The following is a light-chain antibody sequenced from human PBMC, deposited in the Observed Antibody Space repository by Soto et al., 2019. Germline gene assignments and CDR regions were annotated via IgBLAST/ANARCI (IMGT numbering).Light chain of an antibody. Sequence: QSVLTQPPSVSGAPGQRVTISCTGSSSNIGAGYDVHWYQQLPGTAPKLLIYGNSNRPSGVPDRFSGSKSGTPASLAITGLQAEDEAGYYCQSYDSSLSGWVFGGGTKLTVL. V-gene: IGLV1-40*01. J-gene: IGLJ3*02. CDR3: QSYDSSLSGWV. CDR1: SSNIGAGYD. CDR2: GNS.